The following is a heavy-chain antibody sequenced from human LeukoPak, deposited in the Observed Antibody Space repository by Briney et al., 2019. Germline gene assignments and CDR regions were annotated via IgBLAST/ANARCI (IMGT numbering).Heavy chain of an antibody. D-gene: IGHD6-19*01. CDR3: AKLVGSGWPLYYYYGMDV. J-gene: IGHJ6*02. CDR1: GFTFSSYA. CDR2: ISGSGGST. V-gene: IGHV3-23*01. Sequence: RGSLRLSCAASGFTFSSYAMSWVRQAPGKGLEWVSAISGSGGSTYYADSVKGRFTISRDNSKNTLYLQTNSLRAEDTAVYYCAKLVGSGWPLYYYYGMDVWGQGTTVTVSS.